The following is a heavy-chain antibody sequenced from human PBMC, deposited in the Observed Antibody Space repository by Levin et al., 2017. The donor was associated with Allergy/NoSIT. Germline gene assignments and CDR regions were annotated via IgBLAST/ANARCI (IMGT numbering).Heavy chain of an antibody. CDR3: ARHYSGSYLYYYYYGMDV. Sequence: ASVKVSCKASGYTFTSYDINWVRQATGQGLEWMGWMNPNSGNTGYAQKFQGRVTMTRNTSISTAYMELSSLRSEDTAVYYCARHYSGSYLYYYYYGMDVWGQGTTVTVSS. CDR1: GYTFTSYD. J-gene: IGHJ6*02. CDR2: MNPNSGNT. V-gene: IGHV1-8*01. D-gene: IGHD1-26*01.